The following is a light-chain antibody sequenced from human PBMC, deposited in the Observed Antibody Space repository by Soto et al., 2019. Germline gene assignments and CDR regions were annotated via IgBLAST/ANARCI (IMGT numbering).Light chain of an antibody. CDR3: HQVNSYPFT. CDR1: QSISTW. J-gene: IGKJ4*01. Sequence: DIQMTQSPSTLSASAGDRFTITCRASQSISTWLAWYQQKPGKAPKLLIYGASSLASGVPSRFSGSGSGTEVTLTISNLQPDDFATYFCHQVNSYPFTFGGGTKVDVK. V-gene: IGKV1-5*01. CDR2: GAS.